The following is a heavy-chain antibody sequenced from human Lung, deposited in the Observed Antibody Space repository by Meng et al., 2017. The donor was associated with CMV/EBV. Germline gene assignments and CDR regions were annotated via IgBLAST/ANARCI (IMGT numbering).Heavy chain of an antibody. CDR1: GGTFSSYA. Sequence: SVKVSCKASGGTFSSYAISWVRQAPGQGLEWMGGIIPIFGTANYAQKFQGRVTITTDESTSTAYMELSSLRSEDTAVYYCARMDCSSTSCLRDYYYYGMDFWGQGTTVTVSS. CDR3: ARMDCSSTSCLRDYYYYGMDF. D-gene: IGHD2-2*01. V-gene: IGHV1-69*05. J-gene: IGHJ6*02. CDR2: IIPIFGTA.